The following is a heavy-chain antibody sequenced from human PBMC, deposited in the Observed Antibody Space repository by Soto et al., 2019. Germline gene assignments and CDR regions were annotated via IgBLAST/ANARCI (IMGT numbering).Heavy chain of an antibody. V-gene: IGHV3-23*01. Sequence: PGGSLRLSCAASGFTFSTYAISWVRQAPGKGLEWVSGISGRDGSTYYADSVKGRFTISRDKYKNTLYLQMNSLRAEDTAVYYCAKVVSCSGGPCPLYFDYWGQGTLVTVSS. CDR3: AKVVSCSGGPCPLYFDY. D-gene: IGHD2-15*01. CDR1: GFTFSTYA. CDR2: ISGRDGST. J-gene: IGHJ4*02.